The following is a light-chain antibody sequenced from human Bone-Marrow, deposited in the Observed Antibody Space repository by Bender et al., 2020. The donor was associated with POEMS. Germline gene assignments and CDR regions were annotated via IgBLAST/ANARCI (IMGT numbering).Light chain of an antibody. CDR3: QVWDAGAGVV. CDR2: EDS. J-gene: IGLJ2*01. V-gene: IGLV3-21*03. Sequence: SVPTQPPSVSVAPGKTATITCGGKNIGSKSVHWYQQKSGQAPVLVVFEDSDRPSGIPERFSGSNSGDTATLTISGVEAGDEADYYCQVWDAGAGVVFGGGTKLTVL. CDR1: NIGSKS.